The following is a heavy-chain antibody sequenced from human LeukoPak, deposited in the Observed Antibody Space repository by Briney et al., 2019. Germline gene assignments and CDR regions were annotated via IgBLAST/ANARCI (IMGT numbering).Heavy chain of an antibody. V-gene: IGHV3-74*01. J-gene: IGHJ4*02. Sequence: GGSLRLSCAASGFTFSSYWVHWVRQAPGKRLVWVSRINSDGSSTSYADSVKGRFTISRDNSKNTLYLQMNSLRAEDTAVYYCAKQSRSSGWYPIDYWGQGTLVTVSS. CDR3: AKQSRSSGWYPIDY. D-gene: IGHD6-19*01. CDR2: INSDGSST. CDR1: GFTFSSYW.